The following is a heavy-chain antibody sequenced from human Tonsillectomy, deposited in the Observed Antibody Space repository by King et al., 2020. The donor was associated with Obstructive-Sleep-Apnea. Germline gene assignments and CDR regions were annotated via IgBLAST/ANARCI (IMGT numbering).Heavy chain of an antibody. CDR3: ARDLRYSGSYYYYYGMDV. J-gene: IGHJ6*02. D-gene: IGHD1-26*01. CDR1: GFTFSSYS. Sequence: VQLVESGGGLVKPGGSLRLSCAASGFTFSSYSMNWVRQAPGKGLECVSSISSSSSYLYYADSVKGRYTISRDNAKNSLYLQMNSLRAEDTAVYYCARDLRYSGSYYYYYGMDVWGQGTTVTVSS. V-gene: IGHV3-21*01. CDR2: ISSSSSYL.